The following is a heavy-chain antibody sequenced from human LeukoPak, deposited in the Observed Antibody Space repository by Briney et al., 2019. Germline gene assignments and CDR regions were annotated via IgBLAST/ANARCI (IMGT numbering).Heavy chain of an antibody. CDR2: ISSSSSYI. CDR1: GFTFSSYS. J-gene: IGHJ4*02. Sequence: GGSLRLSCAASGFTFSSYSMNWVRQAPGKGLEWVSSISSSSSYIYYADSVKGRFTISRDNAKNSLYLQMNSLRAGDTAVYYCARAGGYSYGFSELDYWGQGTLVTVSS. V-gene: IGHV3-21*01. CDR3: ARAGGYSYGFSELDY. D-gene: IGHD5-18*01.